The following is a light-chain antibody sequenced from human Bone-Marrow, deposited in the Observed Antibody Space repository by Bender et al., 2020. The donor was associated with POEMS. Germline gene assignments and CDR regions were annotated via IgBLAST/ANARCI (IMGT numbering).Light chain of an antibody. CDR3: TSYVGSNNVI. CDR2: EVT. V-gene: IGLV2-14*02. CDR1: SSDVGTYNL. J-gene: IGLJ2*01. Sequence: QSALTQPASVSGSPGQSITISCTGTSSDVGTYNLVSWYQQHPGKAPKFMIYEVTRRPSGISLRFSGSKSGNTASLTVSGLQAEDEADYYCTSYVGSNNVIFGGGTKLTVL.